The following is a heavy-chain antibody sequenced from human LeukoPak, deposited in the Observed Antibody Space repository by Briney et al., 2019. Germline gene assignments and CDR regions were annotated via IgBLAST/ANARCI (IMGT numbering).Heavy chain of an antibody. CDR2: IWYDGSNK. CDR3: ARDQLRIASSSSFDY. Sequence: GGSLRLPCAASGFTFSSYGMHWVRQAPGKGLEWVAVIWYDGSNKYYADSVKGRFTISRDNSKNTLYLQMNSLRAEDTAVYYCARDQLRIASSSSFDYWGQGTLVTVSS. J-gene: IGHJ4*02. CDR1: GFTFSSYG. V-gene: IGHV3-33*01. D-gene: IGHD6-6*01.